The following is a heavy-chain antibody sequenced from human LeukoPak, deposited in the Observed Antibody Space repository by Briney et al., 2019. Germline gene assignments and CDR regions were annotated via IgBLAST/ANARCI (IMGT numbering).Heavy chain of an antibody. CDR3: ARDYKYSFDN. CDR2: IGIDSGNT. J-gene: IGHJ4*02. Sequence: GGSLRLSCAASGFTFSDYSMNWVRQAPGKGLEWISYIGIDSGNTNYADSVKGRFTISGDKAKNSLYLQMNSLRVEDTAVYYCARDYKYSFDNWGQGTLVTVSS. D-gene: IGHD1-1*01. CDR1: GFTFSDYS. V-gene: IGHV3-48*01.